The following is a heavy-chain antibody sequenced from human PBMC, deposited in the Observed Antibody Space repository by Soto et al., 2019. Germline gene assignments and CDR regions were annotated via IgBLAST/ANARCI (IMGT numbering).Heavy chain of an antibody. CDR1: GGSISSYY. Sequence: PSETLSLTCTVSGGSISSYYWSWIRQPPGKGLEWIGYIYYSGSTNYNPSLKSRVTISVDTSKNQFSLKLSSVTAADTAVYYCATLNYYDSSVRRDNWFDTWGQGTLVTVSS. V-gene: IGHV4-59*01. CDR3: ATLNYYDSSVRRDNWFDT. D-gene: IGHD3-22*01. J-gene: IGHJ5*02. CDR2: IYYSGST.